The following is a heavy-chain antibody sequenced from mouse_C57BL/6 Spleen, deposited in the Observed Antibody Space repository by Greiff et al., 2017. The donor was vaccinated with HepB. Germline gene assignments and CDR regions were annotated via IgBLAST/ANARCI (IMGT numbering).Heavy chain of an antibody. Sequence: EVKLVESGGGLVKPGGSLKLSCAASGFTFSSYAMSWVRQTPEKRLEWVATISDGGSYTYYPDNVKGRFTISRDNAKNNLYLQMSHLKSEDTAMYYCASEKDYGSSHWYFDVWGTGTTVTVSS. J-gene: IGHJ1*03. CDR1: GFTFSSYA. CDR2: ISDGGSYT. D-gene: IGHD1-1*01. V-gene: IGHV5-4*03. CDR3: ASEKDYGSSHWYFDV.